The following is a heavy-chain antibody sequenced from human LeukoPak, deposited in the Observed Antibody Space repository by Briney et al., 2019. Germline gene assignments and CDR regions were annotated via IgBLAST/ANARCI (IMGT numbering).Heavy chain of an antibody. V-gene: IGHV1-24*01. CDR2: FDPEDGET. Sequence: ASVTVSCKVSGYTLTELSMHWVRQAPGKGLEWLGGFDPEDGETIYAQKFQGRVTMTEDTSTDTAYMELSSLRSEDTAVYYCATGGYSYGDAPFDYWGQGTLVTVSS. CDR1: GYTLTELS. J-gene: IGHJ4*02. D-gene: IGHD5-18*01. CDR3: ATGGYSYGDAPFDY.